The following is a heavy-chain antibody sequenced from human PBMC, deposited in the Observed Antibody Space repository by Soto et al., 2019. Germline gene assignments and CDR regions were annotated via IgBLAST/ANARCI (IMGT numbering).Heavy chain of an antibody. CDR1: GFTFSTYA. CDR3: ARGIPGSGWSFDY. J-gene: IGHJ4*02. D-gene: IGHD6-19*01. CDR2: ISASGGGT. Sequence: EVPLLESGGGLVQPGGSLRLSCAAPGFTFSTYAMGWVRQAPGKGLEWVSAISASGGGTYYADSVEGRFTISRDNSQNTLFLQMNSLGAEDTAVYYCARGIPGSGWSFDYWGQGTLVTVSS. V-gene: IGHV3-23*01.